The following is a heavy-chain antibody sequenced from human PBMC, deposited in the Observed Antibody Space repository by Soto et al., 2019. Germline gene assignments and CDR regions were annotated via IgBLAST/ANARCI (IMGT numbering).Heavy chain of an antibody. CDR2: ISSSSSTI. CDR1: GFTFSSYS. D-gene: IGHD4-17*01. CDR3: AREGGRGDYGDYYYYYYMDV. V-gene: IGHV3-48*01. J-gene: IGHJ6*03. Sequence: GGSLRLSCAASGFTFSSYSMNWVRQAPGKGLEWVSYISSSSSTIYYADSVKGRFTISRDNAKNSLYLQMNSLRAEDTAVYYCAREGGRGDYGDYYYYYYMDVWGKGTTVTVSS.